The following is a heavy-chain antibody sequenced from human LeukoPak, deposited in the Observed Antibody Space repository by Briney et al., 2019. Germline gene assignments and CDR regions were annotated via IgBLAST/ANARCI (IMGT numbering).Heavy chain of an antibody. CDR1: GGTFSSYS. CDR3: ARGLTMVRSERQYDYYYYMDV. J-gene: IGHJ6*03. V-gene: IGHV1-69*05. CDR2: IIPIFGTA. Sequence: ASVKVSCKASGGTFSSYSISWVRQPPGRGVEWMGGIIPIFGTANYAQKFQGRVTITTDESTSTAYMELSSLRSEDTAVYYCARGLTMVRSERQYDYYYYMDVWGKGTTVTVSS. D-gene: IGHD3-10*01.